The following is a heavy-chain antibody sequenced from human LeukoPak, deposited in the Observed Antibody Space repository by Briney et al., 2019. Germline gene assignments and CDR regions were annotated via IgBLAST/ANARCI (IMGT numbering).Heavy chain of an antibody. CDR1: GFTSSDYW. CDR3: GWGSGSRKDY. J-gene: IGHJ4*02. Sequence: PGGSLRLSCAASGFTSSDYWMHWVRQAPGKGLVWVSRIKTDGSSTSYADSVKGRFTISRDNAKNTLYLQMNSLRVEDTAVYYCGWGSGSRKDYWGQGTLVPVSS. D-gene: IGHD3-10*01. CDR2: IKTDGSST. V-gene: IGHV3-74*01.